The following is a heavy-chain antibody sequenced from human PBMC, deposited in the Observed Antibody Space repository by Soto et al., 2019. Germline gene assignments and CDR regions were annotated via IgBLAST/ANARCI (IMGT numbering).Heavy chain of an antibody. V-gene: IGHV4-59*01. D-gene: IGHD4-17*01. Sequence: SETLSLTCTVSGGSISSYYWSWIRQPPGKGLEWIGYIYYSGSTNYNPSLKSRVTISVDTSKNQFSLKLSSVTAADTAVYYCASIEQAYGDPYYYYMDVWGKGTTVTVSS. J-gene: IGHJ6*03. CDR3: ASIEQAYGDPYYYYMDV. CDR2: IYYSGST. CDR1: GGSISSYY.